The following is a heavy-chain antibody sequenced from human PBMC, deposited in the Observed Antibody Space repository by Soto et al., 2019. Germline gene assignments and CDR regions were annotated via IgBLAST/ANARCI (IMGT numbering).Heavy chain of an antibody. CDR1: GFTFSGYN. CDR2: IRSKANTYAT. V-gene: IGHV3-73*01. J-gene: IGHJ4*02. Sequence: EVQLVESGGGLVQPGGSLKLSCAASGFTFSGYNMHWVRQASGKGLEWVGRIRSKANTYATAYAASVKGRFTISRDDSKNTAYLQMNSLQIEDTAMYYCTRHLEGYFDYWGQGTLVTVSS. CDR3: TRHLEGYFDY.